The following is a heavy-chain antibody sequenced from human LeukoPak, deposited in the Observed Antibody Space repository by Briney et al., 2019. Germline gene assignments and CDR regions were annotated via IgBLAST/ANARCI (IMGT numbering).Heavy chain of an antibody. CDR1: GGSFSGYY. D-gene: IGHD5-12*01. CDR3: ARRTYSGYGDY. V-gene: IGHV4-34*01. Sequence: SETLSLTCAVSGGSFSGYYWSWIRQPPGKGLEWIGEINHSGSTNYNPSLKSRVTISVDTSKNQFSLKLSSVTAADTAVYYCARRTYSGYGDYWGQGTLVTVSS. J-gene: IGHJ4*02. CDR2: INHSGST.